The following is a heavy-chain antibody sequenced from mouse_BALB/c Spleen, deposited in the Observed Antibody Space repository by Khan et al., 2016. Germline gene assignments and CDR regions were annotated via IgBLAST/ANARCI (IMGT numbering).Heavy chain of an antibody. Sequence: QVTLKESGPGILQPSQTLSLTCSFSGFSLNTYGMGVGWIRQPSGKGLEWLAHIWWNDNKSYNTALKSRLTISKDTSNNQVFLRIASVDTADTASYYCARRARWDGAYWGQGTLVTVSA. CDR3: ARRARWDGAY. CDR2: IWWNDNK. D-gene: IGHD4-1*01. V-gene: IGHV8-11*01. CDR1: GFSLNTYGMG. J-gene: IGHJ3*01.